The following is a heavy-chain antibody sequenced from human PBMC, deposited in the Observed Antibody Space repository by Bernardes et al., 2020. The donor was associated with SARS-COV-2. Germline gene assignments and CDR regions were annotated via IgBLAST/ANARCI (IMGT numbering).Heavy chain of an antibody. D-gene: IGHD4-4*01. CDR1: GYTFNSYD. J-gene: IGHJ4*02. Sequence: ASVKVSCKASGYTFNSYDINWVRQATGQGLEWMGWMNPNSGNTGFAQKFQGRVTMTWSTSISTAYMELSSLRSEDTAVYYCSGGVSEYTNYYFDSWGQGTLVTVSS. V-gene: IGHV1-8*01. CDR3: SGGVSEYTNYYFDS. CDR2: MNPNSGNT.